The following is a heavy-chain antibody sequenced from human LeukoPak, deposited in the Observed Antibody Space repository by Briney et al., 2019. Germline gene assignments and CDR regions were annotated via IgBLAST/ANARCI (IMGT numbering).Heavy chain of an antibody. CDR2: IIPIFGTA. CDR3: ASIKRRYDILTALGPPDY. V-gene: IGHV1-69*13. Sequence: SVKVSCKASGGTFSSYAISWVRQAPGQGLEWMGGIIPIFGTANYAQKFQGRVTITADESTSTAYMELSSLRSEDTAVYYCASIKRRYDILTALGPPDYWGQGTLVTVSS. J-gene: IGHJ4*02. CDR1: GGTFSSYA. D-gene: IGHD3-9*01.